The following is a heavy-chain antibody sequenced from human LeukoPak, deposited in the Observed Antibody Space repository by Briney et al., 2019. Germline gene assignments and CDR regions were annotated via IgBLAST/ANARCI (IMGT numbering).Heavy chain of an antibody. D-gene: IGHD2-2*02. CDR2: IYYSGST. V-gene: IGHV4-59*12. CDR1: GGSISSYY. J-gene: IGHJ6*03. Sequence: SETLSLTCTVSGGSISSYYWSWIRQPPGKGLEWIGYIYYSGSTNYNPSLKSRVTISVDTSKNQFSLKLSFVTAADTAMYYCARAYCSSTSCYTSSTRYYYYMDVWGKGTTVTVSS. CDR3: ARAYCSSTSCYTSSTRYYYYMDV.